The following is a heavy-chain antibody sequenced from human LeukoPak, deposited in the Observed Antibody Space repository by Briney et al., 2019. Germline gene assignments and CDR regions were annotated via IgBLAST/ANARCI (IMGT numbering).Heavy chain of an antibody. J-gene: IGHJ3*02. CDR2: ISDSGGTT. D-gene: IGHD6-19*01. CDR3: ARGAGIAVAGTWGSAFDI. Sequence: GGSLRLSCAASGFTFSRYAMSWVRQAPGKGLEWVSVISDSGGTTYYADSVKGRFTISRDNSKNTLYLQMNSLRAEDTAVYYCARGAGIAVAGTWGSAFDIWGQGTMVTVSS. V-gene: IGHV3-23*01. CDR1: GFTFSRYA.